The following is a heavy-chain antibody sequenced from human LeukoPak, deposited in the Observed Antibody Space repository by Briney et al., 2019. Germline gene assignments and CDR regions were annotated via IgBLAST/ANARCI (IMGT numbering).Heavy chain of an antibody. CDR3: ARDSGTTGEVKFDP. CDR1: GGSFSGYY. V-gene: IGHV4-34*01. CDR2: INHSGST. D-gene: IGHD3-10*01. Sequence: SETLSLTCAVYGGSFSGYYWSWIRQPPGKGLEWIGEINHSGSTNYNPSLKSRVTISVDTSKNKFSLKLSSVTAADTAVYYCARDSGTTGEVKFDPWGQGTLVTVSS. J-gene: IGHJ5*02.